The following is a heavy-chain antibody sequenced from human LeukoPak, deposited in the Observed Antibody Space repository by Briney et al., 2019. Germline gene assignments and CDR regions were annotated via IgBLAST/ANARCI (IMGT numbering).Heavy chain of an antibody. J-gene: IGHJ3*02. D-gene: IGHD2-8*01. V-gene: IGHV3-20*04. CDR1: GFTFDDYG. CDR3: ARDRSLGYCTNGVCSDAFDI. CDR2: INWNGGST. Sequence: PGGSLRLSCAASGFTFDDYGMSWVRQAPGKGLEWVSGINWNGGSTGYADSVKGRFTISRDNAKNSLYLQMNSLRAEDTASYYCARDRSLGYCTNGVCSDAFDIWGQGTMVTVSS.